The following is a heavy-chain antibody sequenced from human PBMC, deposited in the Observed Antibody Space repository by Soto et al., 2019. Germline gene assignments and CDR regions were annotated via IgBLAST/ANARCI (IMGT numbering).Heavy chain of an antibody. V-gene: IGHV1-46*01. Sequence: QVQLVQSGAEVKKPGASVKVSCKASGYTFTSYYMHWVRQAPGQGLEWMGIINPTSGGTHYAQKFQGRVTMTRDTSTSTVYMELSSLRSEDTAVYYCARGMTTVTSAAFDIWGQGTMVTVSS. CDR1: GYTFTSYY. CDR2: INPTSGGT. D-gene: IGHD4-4*01. CDR3: ARGMTTVTSAAFDI. J-gene: IGHJ3*02.